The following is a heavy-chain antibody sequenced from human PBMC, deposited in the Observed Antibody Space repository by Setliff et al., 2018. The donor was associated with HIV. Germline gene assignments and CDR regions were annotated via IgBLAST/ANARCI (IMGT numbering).Heavy chain of an antibody. Sequence: ASVKVSCKASGYTFTNYYMHWVRQAPGQGLEWMGWINPNSGGTNYAQKFQGRVTMTRDTSISTAYMELSRLRSDDTAVYYCARGGTNGAPGYYYMDVWGKGTTVTVSS. CDR1: GYTFTNYY. CDR3: ARGGTNGAPGYYYMDV. CDR2: INPNSGGT. J-gene: IGHJ6*03. D-gene: IGHD2-8*01. V-gene: IGHV1-2*02.